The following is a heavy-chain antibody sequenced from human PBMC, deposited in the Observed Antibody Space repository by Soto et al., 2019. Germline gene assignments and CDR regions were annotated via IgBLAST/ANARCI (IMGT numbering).Heavy chain of an antibody. V-gene: IGHV3-30*18. CDR1: GFTFSSYG. J-gene: IGHJ6*02. CDR2: ISYDGSNK. Sequence: GESLKISCAASGFTFSSYGMHWVRQAPGKGLEWVAVISYDGSNKYYADSVKGRFTISRDNSKNTLYLQMNSLRAEDTAVYYCAKAVDIVVVVAATDGMDVWGQGTTVTVSS. D-gene: IGHD2-15*01. CDR3: AKAVDIVVVVAATDGMDV.